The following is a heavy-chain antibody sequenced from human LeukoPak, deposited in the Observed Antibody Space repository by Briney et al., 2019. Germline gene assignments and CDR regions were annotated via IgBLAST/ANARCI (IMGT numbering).Heavy chain of an antibody. Sequence: GTSLRLSCVTSGLTFTNHGFHWLRQAADKGLEWVAFVRNDGFDTYHSNSVKGRFSISRDDSKNTVYLQMNSLRAEDTAVYYCAKGPLYSSGWHYFDYWGQGTLVTVSS. CDR1: GLTFTNHG. CDR2: VRNDGFDT. CDR3: AKGPLYSSGWHYFDY. V-gene: IGHV3-30*02. J-gene: IGHJ4*02. D-gene: IGHD6-19*01.